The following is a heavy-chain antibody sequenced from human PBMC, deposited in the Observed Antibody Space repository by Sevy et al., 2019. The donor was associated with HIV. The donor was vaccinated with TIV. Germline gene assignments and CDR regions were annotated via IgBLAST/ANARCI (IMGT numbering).Heavy chain of an antibody. CDR1: GYTFTGYY. J-gene: IGHJ1*01. D-gene: IGHD6-19*01. CDR2: INPNSGGT. Sequence: ASVKVSCKASGYTFTGYYMYWVRQAPGQGLEWMGRINPNSGGTNYAQKFQGRVTMTRDTSISTAYMELSRLTSDDTAVYYCVKDRVALPGGGADAKYFLDWGRGTLVTVSS. V-gene: IGHV1-2*06. CDR3: VKDRVALPGGGADAKYFLD.